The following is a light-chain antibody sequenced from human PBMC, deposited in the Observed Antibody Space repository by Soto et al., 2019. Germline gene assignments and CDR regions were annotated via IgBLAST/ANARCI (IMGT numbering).Light chain of an antibody. CDR3: CSYAASSTYV. CDR1: SSDVGSYNL. V-gene: IGLV2-23*01. J-gene: IGLJ1*01. Sequence: QSALTQPASASGSPGQSITISRTGTSSDVGSYNLVSWYQQHPGKAPKLMIYEGSKRPSGVSNRFSGSKSGNTASLTISGLQAEDESDYYCCSYAASSTYVFVTGTKVTV. CDR2: EGS.